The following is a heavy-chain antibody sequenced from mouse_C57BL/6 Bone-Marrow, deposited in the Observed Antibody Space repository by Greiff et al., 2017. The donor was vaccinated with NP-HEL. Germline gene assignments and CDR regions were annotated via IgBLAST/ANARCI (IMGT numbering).Heavy chain of an antibody. J-gene: IGHJ1*03. D-gene: IGHD2-1*01. V-gene: IGHV1-64*01. CDR1: GYTFTSYW. CDR3: ARRGYYGNSWYFDV. CDR2: IHPNSGST. Sequence: VQLQQPGAELVKPGASVKLSCKASGYTFTSYWMHWVKQRPGQGLEWIGMIHPNSGSTNYNEKFKSKATLTVDKSSSTAYMQLSSLTSEDSAVYYCARRGYYGNSWYFDVWGTGTTVTVSS.